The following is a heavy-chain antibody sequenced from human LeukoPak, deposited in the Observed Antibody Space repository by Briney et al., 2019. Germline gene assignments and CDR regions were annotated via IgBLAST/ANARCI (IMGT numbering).Heavy chain of an antibody. CDR1: GFTFSSYA. V-gene: IGHV3-23*01. J-gene: IGHJ4*02. CDR2: ISGSGGST. Sequence: PGGSLRLSCAASGFTFSSYAMSWVRQAPGKGLEWVSAISGSGGSTYYADSVKGRFTISRDNSKNTLYLQMNSLRAEDTAVYYCAKDSAVLRYFDWLLPNHFDYWGQGTLVTVSS. D-gene: IGHD3-9*01. CDR3: AKDSAVLRYFDWLLPNHFDY.